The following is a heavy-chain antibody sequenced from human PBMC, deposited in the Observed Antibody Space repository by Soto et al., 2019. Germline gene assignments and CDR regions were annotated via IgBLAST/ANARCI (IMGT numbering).Heavy chain of an antibody. CDR2: ISTSGKDT. CDR1: GFSVSSQG. Sequence: GGSLRLSCAASGFSVSSQGMTWVRQAPGKGLEWVSVISTSGKDTFYADSVKGRFTISRDNSNNVLYLQMNSLRAKDTAIYYCAKANLYNFFSGSDYWGQGTLVTVS. CDR3: AKANLYNFFSGSDY. V-gene: IGHV3-23*01. D-gene: IGHD3-22*01. J-gene: IGHJ4*02.